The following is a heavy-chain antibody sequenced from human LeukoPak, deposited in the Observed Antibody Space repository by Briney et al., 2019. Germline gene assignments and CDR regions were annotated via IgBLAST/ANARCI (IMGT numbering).Heavy chain of an antibody. V-gene: IGHV4-34*01. CDR1: GGSFSGYY. Sequence: SETLSLTCAVYGGSFSGYYWSWIRQPPGKGLEWSGEINHSGSTNYNPSLKSRVTISVDTSKNQFSLKLSSVTAADTAVYYCARGPHDYVWGSYRYQHAFDIWGQGTMVTVSS. J-gene: IGHJ3*02. CDR3: ARGPHDYVWGSYRYQHAFDI. CDR2: INHSGST. D-gene: IGHD3-16*02.